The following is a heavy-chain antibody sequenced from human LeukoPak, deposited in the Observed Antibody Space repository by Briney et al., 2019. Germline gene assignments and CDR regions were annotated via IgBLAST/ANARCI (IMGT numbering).Heavy chain of an antibody. CDR2: IKQDGSEK. CDR3: ARDAGRYSSGPYYFDY. Sequence: PGGSLRLSCAASGFTFSSYWMSWVRQAPGKGLEWVANIKQDGSEKYYVDSVKGRFTISRDNAKNSLYLQMNSLRAEDTAVYYCARDAGRYSSGPYYFDYWGQGTLVTVSS. V-gene: IGHV3-7*01. J-gene: IGHJ4*02. D-gene: IGHD6-19*01. CDR1: GFTFSSYW.